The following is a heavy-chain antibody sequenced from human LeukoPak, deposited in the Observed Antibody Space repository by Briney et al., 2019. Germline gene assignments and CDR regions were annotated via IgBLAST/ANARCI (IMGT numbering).Heavy chain of an antibody. CDR3: ARTIFGVVIIPSDAFDI. J-gene: IGHJ3*02. CDR1: GFTFSSYW. Sequence: GGSLRLSCAASGFTFSSYWMAWVRQAPGKELEWVANIKDDGSQKYYVDSVKGRFTISRDNAKNSLYLQMNSLRAEDTAVYYCARTIFGVVIIPSDAFDIWGQGTMVTVSS. V-gene: IGHV3-7*01. CDR2: IKDDGSQK. D-gene: IGHD3-3*01.